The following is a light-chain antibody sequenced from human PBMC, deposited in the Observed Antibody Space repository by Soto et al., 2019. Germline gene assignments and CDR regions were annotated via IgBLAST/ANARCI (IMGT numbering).Light chain of an antibody. J-gene: IGKJ4*01. Sequence: EIVVTQSPGTLSLSPGGRATLSFRASQSFSSNYLAWYQQKPGQAPKVLIYRASSRATSIPDRFSGSGSGTDFTLTISSLEPEDFAVYYCQQYGISPLTFGGGTKVEIK. V-gene: IGKV3-20*01. CDR3: QQYGISPLT. CDR1: QSFSSNY. CDR2: RAS.